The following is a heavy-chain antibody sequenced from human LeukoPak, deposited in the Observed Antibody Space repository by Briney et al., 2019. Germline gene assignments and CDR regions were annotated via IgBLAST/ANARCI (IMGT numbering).Heavy chain of an antibody. CDR3: AKYYYDSSGYYITPPARAPDY. CDR1: GFTFSDNC. Sequence: GGSLRLSCAASGFTFSDNCMTWVRQTPGKGLEWVSAISGSGGSTYYADSVKGRFTISRDNSKNTLYLQMNSLRAEDTAVYYCAKYYYDSSGYYITPPARAPDYWGQGTLVTVSS. V-gene: IGHV3-23*01. D-gene: IGHD3-22*01. J-gene: IGHJ4*02. CDR2: ISGSGGST.